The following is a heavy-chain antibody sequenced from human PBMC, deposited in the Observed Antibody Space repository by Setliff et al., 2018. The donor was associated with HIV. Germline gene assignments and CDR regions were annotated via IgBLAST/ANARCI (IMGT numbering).Heavy chain of an antibody. CDR1: GGSISSHY. CDR2: IFYSGST. J-gene: IGHJ4*02. D-gene: IGHD6-6*01. CDR3: ARTLGAYSSSSDPFDY. Sequence: SETLSLTCTVSGGSISSHYWSWIRQPPGKELEWIGYIFYSGSTKYNPSLQSRVTISIDTSKNQFSMRLSPVTAEDTAMYYCARTLGAYSSSSDPFDYWGQGALVTVSS. V-gene: IGHV4-59*11.